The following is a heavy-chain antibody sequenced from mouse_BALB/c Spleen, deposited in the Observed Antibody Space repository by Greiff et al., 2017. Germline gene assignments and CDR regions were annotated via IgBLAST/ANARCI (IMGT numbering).Heavy chain of an antibody. V-gene: IGHV1-81*01. D-gene: IGHD1-1*01. CDR3: ARSNHYVSRYYAMDD. J-gene: IGHJ4*01. CDR1: GYTFTSYG. Sequence: VQLQQPGPELVKPGASVKLSCKASGYTFTSYGISRVKQRTGQGLEWIGEIYPCDGSTYYNEKFKDKATLTADKSSNIAYMQLSSQASEDSAVCFCARSNHYVSRYYAMDDWGQGTSVTVSA. CDR2: IYPCDGST.